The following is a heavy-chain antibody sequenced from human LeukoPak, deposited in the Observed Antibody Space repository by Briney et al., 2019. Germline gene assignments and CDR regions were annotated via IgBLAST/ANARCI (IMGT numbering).Heavy chain of an antibody. Sequence: PSETLSLTCSVSDGSVSSDKYYWNWIRQPPGKGLERIGYIYYSGTTKYNPSLKSRVTISVDTSKGQFSLKLTSVTTADTAVYYCARQDGGPGPFDVWGRGTMVTVSS. J-gene: IGHJ3*01. CDR1: DGSVSSDKYY. V-gene: IGHV4-61*01. D-gene: IGHD1-14*01. CDR2: IYYSGTT. CDR3: ARQDGGPGPFDV.